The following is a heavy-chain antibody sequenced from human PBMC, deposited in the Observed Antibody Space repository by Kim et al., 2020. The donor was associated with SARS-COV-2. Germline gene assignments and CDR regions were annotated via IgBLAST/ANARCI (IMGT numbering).Heavy chain of an antibody. V-gene: IGHV4-34*01. J-gene: IGHJ5*02. Sequence: KSRVTISVDTSKNQFSLKLSSVTAADTAVYYCARSASKYYYGSAATWFDPWGQGTLVTVSS. D-gene: IGHD3-10*01. CDR3: ARSASKYYYGSAATWFDP.